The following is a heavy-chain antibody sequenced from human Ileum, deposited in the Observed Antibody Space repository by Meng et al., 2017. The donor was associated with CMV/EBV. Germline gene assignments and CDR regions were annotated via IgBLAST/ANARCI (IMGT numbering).Heavy chain of an antibody. CDR1: GFTLSSYW. V-gene: IGHV3-7*01. CDR3: ARYYCATGSCFIDY. CDR2: TGPDGSET. D-gene: IGHD2-15*01. Sequence: GESLKISCATSGFTLSSYWMTWVRQAPGKGLEWLAKTGPDGSETDYVDSLEGRFTISRDNAKNSLYLQMNSLRAEDTAVYYCARYYCATGSCFIDYWGHGTLVTVSS. J-gene: IGHJ4*01.